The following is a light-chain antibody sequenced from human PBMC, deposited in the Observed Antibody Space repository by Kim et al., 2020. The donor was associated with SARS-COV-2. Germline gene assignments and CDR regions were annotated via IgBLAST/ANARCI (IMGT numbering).Light chain of an antibody. CDR3: SSYTSSSTPFV. J-gene: IGLJ1*01. Sequence: QSVLTQPASVSGSPGQSITISCTGTSSDVGGYNYVSWYQQHPGKAPKLLIYDVTKRPSGVSNRFSGSKSGNTASLTISGLQAEDEADYYCSSYTSSSTPFVFATGTKVTVL. V-gene: IGLV2-14*01. CDR1: SSDVGGYNY. CDR2: DVT.